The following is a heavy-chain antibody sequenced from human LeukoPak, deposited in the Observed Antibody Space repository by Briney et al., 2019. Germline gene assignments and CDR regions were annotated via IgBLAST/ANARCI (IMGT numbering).Heavy chain of an antibody. CDR1: GGSFSGYY. Sequence: SETLSLTCAVYGGSFSGYYWSWIRQPPGKGLEWIGEINHSGSTNYNPSLKSRVTISVDTSKNQFSLKLSSVTAADTAVYYCARGHQFWSGYYLRPINWFDPWGQGTLVTVSS. D-gene: IGHD3-3*01. J-gene: IGHJ5*02. V-gene: IGHV4-34*01. CDR2: INHSGST. CDR3: ARGHQFWSGYYLRPINWFDP.